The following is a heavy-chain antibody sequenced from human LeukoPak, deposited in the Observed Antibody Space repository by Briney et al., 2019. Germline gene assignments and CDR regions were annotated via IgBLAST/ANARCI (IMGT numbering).Heavy chain of an antibody. D-gene: IGHD4-11*01. CDR1: GGSFSGYD. Sequence: SETLSLTCAVYGGSFSGYDWSWIRQPPGKGLEWIGEINHSGSTNYNPSLKSRVTISVDTSKNQFSLKLSSVTAADTAVYYCARRNSNSPYYYHYYMDVWGNGTTVTVSS. CDR3: ARRNSNSPYYYHYYMDV. V-gene: IGHV4-34*01. CDR2: INHSGST. J-gene: IGHJ6*03.